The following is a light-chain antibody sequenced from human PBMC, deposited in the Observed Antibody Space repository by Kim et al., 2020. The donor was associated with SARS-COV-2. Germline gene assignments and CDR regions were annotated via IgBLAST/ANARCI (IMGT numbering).Light chain of an antibody. CDR1: SSNFGSYNR. Sequence: GQSVTISVTESSSNFGSYNRVSWYQQPPGTAPKLMIYEVSNRPSGVPDRFSGSKSGNTASLTISGLQAEDEADYYCCSYTSSTTLVFGGGTQLTVL. V-gene: IGLV2-18*02. J-gene: IGLJ2*01. CDR3: CSYTSSTTLV. CDR2: EVS.